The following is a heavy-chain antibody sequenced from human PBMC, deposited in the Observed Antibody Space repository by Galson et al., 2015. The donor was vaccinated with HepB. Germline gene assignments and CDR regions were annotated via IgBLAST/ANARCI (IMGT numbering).Heavy chain of an antibody. Sequence: SLRLSCAASGFTFDDYAMHWVRQAPGKGLEWVSGISWNSNSIAYADSVKGRFTISRDNAKNSLYLQMNSLRAEDTALYYCAKAAARGGGDAFDIWGQGTMVTVSS. CDR3: AKAAARGGGDAFDI. CDR2: ISWNSNSI. V-gene: IGHV3-9*01. D-gene: IGHD3-10*01. J-gene: IGHJ3*02. CDR1: GFTFDDYA.